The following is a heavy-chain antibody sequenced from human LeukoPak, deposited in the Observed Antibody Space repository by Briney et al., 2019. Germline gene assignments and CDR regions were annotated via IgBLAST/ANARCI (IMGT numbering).Heavy chain of an antibody. CDR2: IYYTGNT. CDR3: ARRRFITGLYYYYYMDV. J-gene: IGHJ6*03. D-gene: IGHD1-14*01. CDR1: GGSIRSSSYH. V-gene: IGHV4-39*01. Sequence: PSETLSLTCTVSGGSIRSSSYHWGWVRQPPGKGLEWIGSIYYTGNTYYNPSLKSRVTISVDTSRNQFSLRLSSVTATDAAVYYCARRRFITGLYYYYYMDVWGKGTTVTVSS.